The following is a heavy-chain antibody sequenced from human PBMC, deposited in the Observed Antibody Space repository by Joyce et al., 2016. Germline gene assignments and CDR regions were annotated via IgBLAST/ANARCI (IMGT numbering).Heavy chain of an antibody. CDR2: MNPLAGTS. J-gene: IGHJ4*02. Sequence: QVQLVQSGAEVKKPGSSVKVSCKASGGSFNRYTINWVRQAPGQGLEWMGGMNPLAGTSNYAQKFQDRVTITADGLTSTVYMELFSLRSDDTAVYFCARGGGAPGTAARLDYWGQGTLVIVSS. V-gene: IGHV1-69*01. D-gene: IGHD1-7*01. CDR1: GGSFNRYT. CDR3: ARGGGAPGTAARLDY.